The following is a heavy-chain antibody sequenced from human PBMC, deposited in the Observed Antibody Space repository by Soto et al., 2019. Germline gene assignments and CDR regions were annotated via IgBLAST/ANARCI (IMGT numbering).Heavy chain of an antibody. D-gene: IGHD5-18*01. Sequence: ASVKVSCKVSGYTLTELSMHWVRQAPGKGLEWMGGFDPEDGETIYAQKFQGRVTMTEDTSNDTAYMELSSLRSEDTAVYYCAATGYRYTAVFWFDPWGQGTLVTVSS. V-gene: IGHV1-24*01. CDR2: FDPEDGET. CDR3: AATGYRYTAVFWFDP. CDR1: GYTLTELS. J-gene: IGHJ5*02.